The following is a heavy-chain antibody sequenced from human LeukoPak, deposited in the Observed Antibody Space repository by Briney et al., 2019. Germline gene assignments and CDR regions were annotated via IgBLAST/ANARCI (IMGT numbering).Heavy chain of an antibody. V-gene: IGHV3-9*03. CDR1: GFTFDDYA. Sequence: GRSPRLSCAASGFTFDDYAMHWVRQAPGKGLEWVSGISWNSGSIGYADSVKGRFTISRDNAKNSLYLQMNSLRAEDMALYYCAKGNWELDYWGQGTLVTVSS. J-gene: IGHJ4*02. CDR3: AKGNWELDY. CDR2: ISWNSGSI. D-gene: IGHD7-27*01.